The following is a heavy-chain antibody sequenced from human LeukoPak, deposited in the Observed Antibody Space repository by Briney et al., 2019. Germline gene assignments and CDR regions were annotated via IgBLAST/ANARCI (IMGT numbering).Heavy chain of an antibody. Sequence: GASVKGSCKASGYTFTGYYFHWVRQAPGQGLEWMGWINPNTAGTNYAQKFLGGVTLTWDTSISTAYMELNRLTSDDTAVYYCATSAGDYRAGHYYYMGVWGKGTSVTVSS. CDR2: INPNTAGT. D-gene: IGHD4-11*01. V-gene: IGHV1-2*02. CDR1: GYTFTGYY. J-gene: IGHJ6*03. CDR3: ATSAGDYRAGHYYYMGV.